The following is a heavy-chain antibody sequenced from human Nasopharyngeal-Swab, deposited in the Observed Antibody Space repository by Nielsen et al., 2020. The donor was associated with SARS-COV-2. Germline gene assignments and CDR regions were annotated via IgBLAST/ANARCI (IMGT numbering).Heavy chain of an antibody. D-gene: IGHD5-12*01. Sequence: GGSLRLSCAASGFTFSSYGMRWVRQAPGKGLEWVAVIWYDGSNKYYADSVKGRFTISRDNSKNTLYLQMNSLRAEDTAVYYCARDRHGWLRFWFDPWGQGTLVTVSS. CDR2: IWYDGSNK. CDR3: ARDRHGWLRFWFDP. CDR1: GFTFSSYG. J-gene: IGHJ5*02. V-gene: IGHV3-33*01.